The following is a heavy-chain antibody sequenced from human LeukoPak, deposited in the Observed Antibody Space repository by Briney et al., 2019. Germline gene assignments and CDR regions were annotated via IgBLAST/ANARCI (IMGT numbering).Heavy chain of an antibody. CDR3: AKREYSSSFRDGSPKYYFDY. CDR2: ISGSGGST. J-gene: IGHJ4*02. CDR1: GFTFSSYA. V-gene: IGHV3-23*01. Sequence: GGSLRLSCAASGFTFSSYAMSWVRQAPGKGLEWVSAISGSGGSTYYADSVKGRFTISRDNSKNTLYLQMNSLRAEDTAVYYCAKREYSSSFRDGSPKYYFDYWGQGTLVTVSS. D-gene: IGHD6-6*01.